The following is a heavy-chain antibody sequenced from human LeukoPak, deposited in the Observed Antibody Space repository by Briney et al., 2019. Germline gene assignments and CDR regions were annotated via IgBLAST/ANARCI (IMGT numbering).Heavy chain of an antibody. CDR3: ARGGYSSSWYVSYYYGMDV. CDR1: GFTFSSYG. V-gene: IGHV3-33*01. D-gene: IGHD6-13*01. J-gene: IGHJ6*02. CDR2: IWYDGSNK. Sequence: GGSLRLSCAASGFTFSSYGMHWVRQAPGKGLEWVAVIWYDGSNKYYADSVKGRLTISRDNSKNTLYLQMNSLRAEDTAVYYCARGGYSSSWYVSYYYGMDVWGQGTTVTVSS.